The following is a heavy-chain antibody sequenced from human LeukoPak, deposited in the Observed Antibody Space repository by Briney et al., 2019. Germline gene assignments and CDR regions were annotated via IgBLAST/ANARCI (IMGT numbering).Heavy chain of an antibody. Sequence: ASVRVSCKASGYTFTDYYIHWVRQAPRQGLEWMGRVNCITGDTRSAQKFQGRVTMTRDTSISTAYMQLSSLRSDDTAVYYCAREIAATGAAVDYWGQGILVTVSS. V-gene: IGHV1-2*06. D-gene: IGHD6-13*01. CDR3: AREIAATGAAVDY. CDR1: GYTFTDYY. CDR2: VNCITGDT. J-gene: IGHJ4*02.